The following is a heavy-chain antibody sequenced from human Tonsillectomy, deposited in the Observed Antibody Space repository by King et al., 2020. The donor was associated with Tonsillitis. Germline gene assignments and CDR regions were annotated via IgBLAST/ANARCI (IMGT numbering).Heavy chain of an antibody. CDR2: IYSGGSI. V-gene: IGHV3-66*01. Sequence: VQLVESGGGLVQPGGSLRLSCAASGFTVSSNYMNWVRQAPGKGLEWGSIIYSGGSIYYAESVKGRFTISRDNSKNTLYLQMNSLRAEDTAVYYCASDRNRASEGLDIWGQGTLVTVSS. D-gene: IGHD2-15*01. J-gene: IGHJ3*02. CDR1: GFTVSSNY. CDR3: ASDRNRASEGLDI.